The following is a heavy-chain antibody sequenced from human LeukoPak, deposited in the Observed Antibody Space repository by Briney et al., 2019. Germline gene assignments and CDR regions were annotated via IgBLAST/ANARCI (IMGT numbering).Heavy chain of an antibody. D-gene: IGHD3-22*01. V-gene: IGHV3-74*01. CDR2: IKSDGSGT. J-gene: IGHJ5*02. CDR3: ASTYYYGTIDYPPRWFDP. CDR1: GFTFSSYW. Sequence: GGSLRLSCAASGFTFSSYWMHWVRQAPGKGLVWVSRIKSDGSGTNYADSVKGRFTISRDNAKNTLYLQMNSLRAEDTAVYYCASTYYYGTIDYPPRWFDPWGQGTLVTVSS.